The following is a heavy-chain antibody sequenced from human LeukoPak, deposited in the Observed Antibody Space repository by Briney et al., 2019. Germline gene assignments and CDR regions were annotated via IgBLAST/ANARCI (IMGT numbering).Heavy chain of an antibody. CDR2: IRYDGSNK. D-gene: IGHD4-17*01. V-gene: IGHV3-30*02. Sequence: PGGSLRLSCAASGFTFSSYGMHWVRQTPGKGLEWVAFIRYDGSNKYYADSVKGRFTISRDNSKNTLYLQMSSLRAEDTAVYYCAKDIVSNGDYPSAKHYWGQGTLVTVSS. J-gene: IGHJ4*02. CDR1: GFTFSSYG. CDR3: AKDIVSNGDYPSAKHY.